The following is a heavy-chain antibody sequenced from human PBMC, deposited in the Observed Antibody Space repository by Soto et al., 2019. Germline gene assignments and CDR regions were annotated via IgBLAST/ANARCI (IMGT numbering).Heavy chain of an antibody. CDR3: AKDGSGYSYGYIDY. V-gene: IGHV3-30*18. CDR2: ISYDGSNK. D-gene: IGHD5-18*01. J-gene: IGHJ4*02. CDR1: GFPFSSYG. Sequence: GGSPRLSCAASGFPFSSYGMHWGRQAPGKGLEWVAVISYDGSNKYYADSVKGRFTISRDNSKNTLYLQMNSLRAEDTAVYYCAKDGSGYSYGYIDYWGQGTLVTVSS.